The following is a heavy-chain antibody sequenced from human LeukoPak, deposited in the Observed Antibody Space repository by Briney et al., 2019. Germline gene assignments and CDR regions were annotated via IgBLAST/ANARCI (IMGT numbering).Heavy chain of an antibody. CDR1: GYSFTSYW. J-gene: IGHJ5*02. CDR3: ARRAGGCEGCNWFDP. V-gene: IGHV5-51*01. Sequence: GESLKISCKGSGYSFTSYWIGWVRQMPGKGLEWMGIIYPGDSDTRYSPSFQGQVTISADKSISTAYLQWSSLEASDTAMYYCARRAGGCEGCNWFDPWGQGTLVTVSS. D-gene: IGHD3-10*01. CDR2: IYPGDSDT.